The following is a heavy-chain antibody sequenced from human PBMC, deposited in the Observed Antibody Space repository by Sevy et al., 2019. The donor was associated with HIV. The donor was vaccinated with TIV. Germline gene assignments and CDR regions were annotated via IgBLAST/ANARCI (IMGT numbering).Heavy chain of an antibody. D-gene: IGHD1-1*01. CDR2: LWHDGRTE. CDR3: ARDASRVIVPTAGFDS. CDR1: GFTFRSFS. J-gene: IGHJ5*01. Sequence: GGSLRLSCVASGFTFRSFSMHWVRQAPGKGLEWVAALWHDGRTERYADSVQGRFTISRENSKKALYLQMNSLRDEDTAIYYCARDASRVIVPTAGFDSWGQGTLVTVSS. V-gene: IGHV3-33*01.